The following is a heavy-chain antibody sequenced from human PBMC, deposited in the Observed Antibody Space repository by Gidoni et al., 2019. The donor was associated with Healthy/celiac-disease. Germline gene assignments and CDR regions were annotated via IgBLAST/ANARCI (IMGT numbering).Heavy chain of an antibody. CDR3: TTRRITMIVVAAGDAFDI. Sequence: EVQLVESGGGLVKPGGSLRLSCAASGFTFSNAWMSWVRQAPGKGLEWVGRIKSKTDGGTTDYAAPVKGRFTISRDDSKNTLYLQMNSLKTEDTAVYYCTTRRITMIVVAAGDAFDIWGQGTMVTVSS. J-gene: IGHJ3*02. D-gene: IGHD3-22*01. CDR1: GFTFSNAW. CDR2: IKSKTDGGTT. V-gene: IGHV3-15*01.